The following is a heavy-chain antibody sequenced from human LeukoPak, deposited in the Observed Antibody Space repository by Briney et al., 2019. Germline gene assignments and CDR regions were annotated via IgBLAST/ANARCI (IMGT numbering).Heavy chain of an antibody. J-gene: IGHJ4*02. CDR1: GGSISSSSYY. CDR3: ARLALIGWYVDY. Sequence: PSETLSLTCTVSGGSISSSSYYWGWIRQPPGKGLEWIGSIYYSGSTYYNPSLKSRVTISVDTSKNQFSLKLGSVTVADTAVYYCARLALIGWYVDYWGQGTLVTVSS. D-gene: IGHD6-19*01. V-gene: IGHV4-39*01. CDR2: IYYSGST.